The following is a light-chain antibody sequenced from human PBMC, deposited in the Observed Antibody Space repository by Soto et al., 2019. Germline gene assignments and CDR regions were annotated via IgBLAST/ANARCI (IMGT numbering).Light chain of an antibody. CDR1: SSSIGAGYD. CDR3: QSYDSSLSGSGV. J-gene: IGLJ1*01. V-gene: IGLV1-40*01. CDR2: GNS. Sequence: QPVLTQPPSVSGAPGQRVTISCNGSSSSIGAGYDVHWYQQLPGTAPKLLIYGNSNRPSGVPDRFSGSKSGTSASLAITGLQAEDEADYYCQSYDSSLSGSGVFGTGTKLTVL.